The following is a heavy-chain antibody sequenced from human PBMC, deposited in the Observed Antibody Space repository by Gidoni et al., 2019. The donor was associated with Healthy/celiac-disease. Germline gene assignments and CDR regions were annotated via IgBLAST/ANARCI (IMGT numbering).Heavy chain of an antibody. CDR2: ISSSSSYI. Sequence: EVQLVESGGGLVKPGGSLRRSCAASGFTFSSYSMKWVRQAPGKGLQVVSSISSSSSYIYYADSVKGRFTISRDNAKNSLYLQMNSLRAEDTAVYYCARAYSSGWYSWFRGDYYYGMDVWGQGTTVTVSS. CDR1: GFTFSSYS. J-gene: IGHJ6*02. CDR3: ARAYSSGWYSWFRGDYYYGMDV. V-gene: IGHV3-21*01. D-gene: IGHD6-19*01.